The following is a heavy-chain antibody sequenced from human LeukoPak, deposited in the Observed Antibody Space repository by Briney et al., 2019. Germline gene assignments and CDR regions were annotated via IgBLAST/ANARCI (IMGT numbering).Heavy chain of an antibody. V-gene: IGHV1-2*02. CDR1: GYTFTGYY. Sequence: ASVKVSCKASGYTFTGYYMHWVRQAPGQGLEWMGWINPNSGGTNYAQKFQGRVTMTRDTSISTAYMELSRLRSDDTAVYYCARDTSYYDFWRGAGYYYMDVWGKGTTVTVSS. CDR3: ARDTSYYDFWRGAGYYYMDV. J-gene: IGHJ6*03. D-gene: IGHD3-3*01. CDR2: INPNSGGT.